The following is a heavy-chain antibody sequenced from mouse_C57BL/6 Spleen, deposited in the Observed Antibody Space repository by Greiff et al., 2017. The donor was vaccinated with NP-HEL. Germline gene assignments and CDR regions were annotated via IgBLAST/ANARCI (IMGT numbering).Heavy chain of an antibody. D-gene: IGHD1-1*01. J-gene: IGHJ2*01. CDR3: ARSRYGSSLFDY. Sequence: VQLQQSGAELVKPGASVKISCKASGYAFSSYWMNWVKQRPGKGLEWIGQIYPGDGDTNYNGKFKGKATLTADKSSSTAYMQLSSLTSEDSAVYFCARSRYGSSLFDYWGQGTTLTVSS. V-gene: IGHV1-80*01. CDR1: GYAFSSYW. CDR2: IYPGDGDT.